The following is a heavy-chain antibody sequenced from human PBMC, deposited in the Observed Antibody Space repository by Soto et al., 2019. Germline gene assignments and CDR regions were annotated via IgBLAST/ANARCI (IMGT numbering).Heavy chain of an antibody. D-gene: IGHD6-13*01. J-gene: IGHJ4*02. CDR2: ISSSGSTI. CDR3: ARGQRYIDSSWYDY. Sequence: GGSLRLSCAASGFTFSDYYMSWIRQAPGKGLEWVSYISSSGSTIYYADFVKGRFTISRDNAKNSLYLQMNSLRAEDTAVYYCARGQRYIDSSWYDYWGQGTLVTVSS. V-gene: IGHV3-11*01. CDR1: GFTFSDYY.